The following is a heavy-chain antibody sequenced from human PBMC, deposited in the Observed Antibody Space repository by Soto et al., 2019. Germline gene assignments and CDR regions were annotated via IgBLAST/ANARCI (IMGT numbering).Heavy chain of an antibody. Sequence: GSLRLSWAASVFTFSSYWMHWVRQGPGKGLVWVSRINSDGSSTNYADSVEGRFTISRDNAKNTLYLQMNSLRAEDTAVYYCVRGHSSSSWVYYSYGMDVWGQGTTVTVSS. D-gene: IGHD6-6*01. V-gene: IGHV3-74*01. CDR3: VRGHSSSSWVYYSYGMDV. CDR1: VFTFSSYW. J-gene: IGHJ6*02. CDR2: INSDGSST.